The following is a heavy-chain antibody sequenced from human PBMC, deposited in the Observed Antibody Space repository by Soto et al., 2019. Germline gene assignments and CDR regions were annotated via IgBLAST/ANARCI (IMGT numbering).Heavy chain of an antibody. V-gene: IGHV4-59*01. Sequence: SETLSLTCTVSGGSISSYYWSWIRQPPGKGLEWIGYIYYSGSTNYNPSLKSRVTISVDTSKNQFSLKLSSVTAADTAVYYCARGRYYYYDYMDVWGKGTTVTVSS. CDR3: ARGRYYYYDYMDV. CDR1: GGSISSYY. CDR2: IYYSGST. J-gene: IGHJ6*03.